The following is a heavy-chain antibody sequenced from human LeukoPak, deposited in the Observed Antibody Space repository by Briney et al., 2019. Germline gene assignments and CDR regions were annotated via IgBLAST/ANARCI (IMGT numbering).Heavy chain of an antibody. CDR2: ISGSGGST. Sequence: GGSLRLSCAASGFTFSSYAMSWVRQAPGKGLEWVSAISGSGGSTYYADSVKGRFTISRDNSKNTLYLQMNSLRGEDTAVYYCAKASWRQLWSYYFDYWGQGTLVTVSS. CDR3: AKASWRQLWSYYFDY. D-gene: IGHD5-18*01. J-gene: IGHJ4*02. V-gene: IGHV3-23*01. CDR1: GFTFSSYA.